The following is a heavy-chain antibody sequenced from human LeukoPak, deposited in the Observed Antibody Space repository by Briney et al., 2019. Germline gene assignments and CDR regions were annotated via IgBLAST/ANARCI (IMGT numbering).Heavy chain of an antibody. CDR1: GYTFTSYY. D-gene: IGHD3-16*02. J-gene: IGHJ4*02. CDR3: ARSYDYVWGSYRYTVGDY. V-gene: IGHV1-46*01. CDR2: INPSGGST. Sequence: ASVKVSCKASGYTFTSYYMHWVRQAPGQGLEWMGIINPSGGSTSYAQKFQGRVTMTRDTSTSTVYMELSSLRSEDAAVYYCARSYDYVWGSYRYTVGDYWGQGTLVTVSS.